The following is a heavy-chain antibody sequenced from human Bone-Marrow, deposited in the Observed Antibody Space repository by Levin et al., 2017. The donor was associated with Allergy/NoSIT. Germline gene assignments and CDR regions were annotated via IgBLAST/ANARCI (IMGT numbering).Heavy chain of an antibody. Sequence: PGGSLRLSCAASGFTFSSYAMSWVRQAPGKGLEWVSAISGSGGSTYYADSVKGRFTISRDNSKNTLYLQMNSLRAEDTAVYYCAGWAYYYYDCYMDVWGKGTTVTVSS. CDR2: ISGSGGST. CDR1: GFTFSSYA. D-gene: IGHD3-16*01. CDR3: AGWAYYYYDCYMDV. J-gene: IGHJ6*03. V-gene: IGHV3-23*01.